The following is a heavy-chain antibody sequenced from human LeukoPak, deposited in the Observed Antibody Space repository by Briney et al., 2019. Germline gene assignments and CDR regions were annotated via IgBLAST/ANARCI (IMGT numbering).Heavy chain of an antibody. CDR2: IRYDGSNK. CDR1: GFTFSSYG. D-gene: IGHD3-10*01. J-gene: IGHJ3*02. Sequence: WGSLRLSCAASGFTFSSYGMHWVRQAPGKGLEWVAFIRYDGSNKYYADSVKGRFTISRDNSKNTLYLQMNSLRAEDTAVYYCAKVYSMVRAFDIWGQGTMVTVSS. CDR3: AKVYSMVRAFDI. V-gene: IGHV3-30*02.